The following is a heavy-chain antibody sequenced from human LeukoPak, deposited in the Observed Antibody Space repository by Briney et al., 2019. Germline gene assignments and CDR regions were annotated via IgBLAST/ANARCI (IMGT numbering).Heavy chain of an antibody. CDR2: ISGSGGST. CDR3: AKGPYGSSSRNWFDP. Sequence: GGSLRLSCAASGLTVSSNYISWVRQAPGKGLGWVSAISGSGGSTYYADSVKGRFTISRDNSKNTLYLQMNSLRAEDTAVYYCAKGPYGSSSRNWFDPWGQGTLVTVSS. J-gene: IGHJ5*02. V-gene: IGHV3-23*01. D-gene: IGHD6-6*01. CDR1: GLTVSSNY.